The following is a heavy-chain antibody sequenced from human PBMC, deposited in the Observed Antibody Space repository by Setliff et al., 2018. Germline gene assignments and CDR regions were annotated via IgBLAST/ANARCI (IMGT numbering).Heavy chain of an antibody. V-gene: IGHV4-61*02. Sequence: SETLSLTCTVSGDSISGGDYYWTWIRQPAGKRLEWIGRVYISGTTYNAFFASRVTISVDTSKNQFSLRLSSVTAADTAVYYCARGPIPPDSGSFYWYAFDIWGQGTMVT. CDR2: VYISGTT. D-gene: IGHD1-26*01. CDR1: GDSISGGDYY. J-gene: IGHJ3*02. CDR3: ARGPIPPDSGSFYWYAFDI.